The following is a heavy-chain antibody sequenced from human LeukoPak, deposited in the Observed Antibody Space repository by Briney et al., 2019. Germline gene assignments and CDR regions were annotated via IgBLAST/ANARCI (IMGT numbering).Heavy chain of an antibody. D-gene: IGHD1-1*01. J-gene: IGHJ4*02. CDR2: ISSSSSTI. Sequence: PGGSLRLSCAASGFNFSNYNMNWVRQAPGKGLEWVSYISSSSSTIYYADSVKGRFTISRDNAKNSLYLQMNSLRAEDTAVYYCARVDMEGYFDYWGQGTLVTVSS. CDR3: ARVDMEGYFDY. V-gene: IGHV3-48*04. CDR1: GFNFSNYN.